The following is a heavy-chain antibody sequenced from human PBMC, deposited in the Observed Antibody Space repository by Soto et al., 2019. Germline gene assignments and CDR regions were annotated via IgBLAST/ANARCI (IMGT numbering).Heavy chain of an antibody. Sequence: QVQLVQSGAEVKKPGSSVKVSCKASGGTFSSYAISWVRQAPGQGLEWMGGIIPIFGTTNYAQKFQGRVTITADESXSXXYMEVSSLRSEDTAMYYCARVVTVVKSFHYWYFDLWGRGTLVTVSS. V-gene: IGHV1-69*12. CDR1: GGTFSSYA. D-gene: IGHD2-15*01. J-gene: IGHJ2*01. CDR2: IIPIFGTT. CDR3: ARVVTVVKSFHYWYFDL.